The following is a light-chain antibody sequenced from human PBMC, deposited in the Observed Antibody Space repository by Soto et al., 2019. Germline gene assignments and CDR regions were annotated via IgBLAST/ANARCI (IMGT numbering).Light chain of an antibody. CDR2: GAS. V-gene: IGKV3-15*01. CDR3: QQYNNWPPWT. J-gene: IGKJ1*01. CDR1: QSVSSN. Sequence: EIVMTQSPATLSVSPGERATLSCRASQSVSSNLAWYQQKPGQAPRLLIYGASTRAPGIPARFSGSGSGTEFHLTISSLQSEAFAVYYCQQYNNWPPWTFGQGTKVEIK.